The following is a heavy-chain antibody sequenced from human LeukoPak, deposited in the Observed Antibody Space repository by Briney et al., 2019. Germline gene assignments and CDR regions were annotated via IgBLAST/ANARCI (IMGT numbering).Heavy chain of an antibody. V-gene: IGHV3-7*01. CDR1: GFTFTNYW. CDR3: ARDASLYCAGDTCYWAFDY. D-gene: IGHD2-21*02. J-gene: IGHJ4*02. CDR2: IKHDESKT. Sequence: TGGSLRLSCAASGFTFTNYWMSWVRQAPGKGPEWVANIKHDESKTYYDDSVKGRFTISRDNAKNSLFLQMNSLRAEDTAVYYCARDASLYCAGDTCYWAFDYWGQGTLVTVSS.